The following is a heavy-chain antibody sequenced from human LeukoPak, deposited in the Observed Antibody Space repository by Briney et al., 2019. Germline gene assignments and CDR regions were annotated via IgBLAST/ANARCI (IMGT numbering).Heavy chain of an antibody. CDR2: ISTYSGNT. CDR1: GYTFTNYG. CDR3: ARGYCRSTSCHEPPLYGMDV. D-gene: IGHD2-2*01. V-gene: IGHV1-18*04. J-gene: IGHJ6*02. Sequence: ASVKGSCKASGYTFTNYGFSWVRQAPGQGLECMVCISTYSGNTNYAQQLQGRVTMTSDTSTSTVYMELRSLRSDDTAVYYCARGYCRSTSCHEPPLYGMDVWGQGTTVTV.